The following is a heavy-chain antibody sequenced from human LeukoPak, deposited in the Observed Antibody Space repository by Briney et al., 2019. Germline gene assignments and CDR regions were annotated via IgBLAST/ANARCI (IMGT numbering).Heavy chain of an antibody. CDR3: ATSLTTVTHYYYYMDV. V-gene: IGHV1-2*02. CDR2: INPNSGGT. J-gene: IGHJ6*03. D-gene: IGHD4-11*01. Sequence: ASVKVSCKASGYTFTGYYMHWVRQAPGQGLEWMGWINPNSGGTNYAQKFQGRVTMTRDTSISTAYMELRRLRSDDTAVYYCATSLTTVTHYYYYMDVWGKGTTVTISS. CDR1: GYTFTGYY.